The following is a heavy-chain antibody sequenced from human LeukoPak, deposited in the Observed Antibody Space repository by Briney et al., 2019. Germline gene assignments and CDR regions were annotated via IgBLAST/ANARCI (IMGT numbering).Heavy chain of an antibody. D-gene: IGHD3-3*01. Sequence: GGSLRLSCAASGFTFSSYGMHWVRQAPGKGMEWVAFIRYDGSNKYYADSVKGRFTISRDNSKNTLYLQMNSLRAEDTAVYYCAKDRYDFWSGYPEYYFDYWGQGTLVTVSS. J-gene: IGHJ4*02. CDR3: AKDRYDFWSGYPEYYFDY. CDR2: IRYDGSNK. CDR1: GFTFSSYG. V-gene: IGHV3-30*02.